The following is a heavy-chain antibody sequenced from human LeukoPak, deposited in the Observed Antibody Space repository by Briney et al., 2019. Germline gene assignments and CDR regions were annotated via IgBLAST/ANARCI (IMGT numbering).Heavy chain of an antibody. CDR3: ARAEDTAMVRYRRAGWFDP. V-gene: IGHV4-4*02. CDR2: IYHSGST. J-gene: IGHJ5*02. Sequence: SETLSLTCAVSGGSISSSNWWSWVRQPPGKGLEWIGEIYHSGSTNYNPSLKSRVTISVDKSKNQFSLKLSSVTAADTAVYYCARAEDTAMVRYRRAGWFDPWGQGTLVTVSS. CDR1: GGSISSSNW. D-gene: IGHD5-18*01.